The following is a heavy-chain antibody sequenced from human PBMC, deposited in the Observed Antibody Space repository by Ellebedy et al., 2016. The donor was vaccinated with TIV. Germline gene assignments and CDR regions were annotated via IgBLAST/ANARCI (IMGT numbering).Heavy chain of an antibody. Sequence: GESLKISCAASGFPFSNYAMHWVRPSPGKGLEWRAVISYDGNIKFYGDSVKGRFTIFRDTSKNRLFLQKDGLTTEDTAVSYGARDRIFGVAPPSAIDIWGPGTKVTVSS. J-gene: IGHJ3*02. V-gene: IGHV3-30-3*01. CDR2: ISYDGNIK. CDR1: GFPFSNYA. CDR3: ARDRIFGVAPPSAIDI. D-gene: IGHD3-3*02.